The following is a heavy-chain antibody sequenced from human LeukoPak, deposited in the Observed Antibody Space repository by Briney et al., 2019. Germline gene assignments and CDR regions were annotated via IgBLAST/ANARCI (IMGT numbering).Heavy chain of an antibody. CDR2: ISSSSTYI. J-gene: IGHJ4*02. Sequence: GGSLRLSCAASGFTFSNYSMIWVRQAPGKGLEWVSSISSSSTYIYYADSVKGRFTISRDKAKNSLYLQMNSLRAEDTAIYYCARGIPAVDYWGQGTLVTVSS. D-gene: IGHD6-25*01. V-gene: IGHV3-21*01. CDR3: ARGIPAVDY. CDR1: GFTFSNYS.